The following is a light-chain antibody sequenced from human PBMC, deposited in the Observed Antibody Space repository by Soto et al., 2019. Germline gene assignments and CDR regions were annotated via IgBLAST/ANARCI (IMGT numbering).Light chain of an antibody. Sequence: QSALTQPASVSGSPGQSITISCTGTSSDVGGYNCVSWYQQHPGKAPKLMIYEVSNRPSGVSNRFSGSKSGNTASLTISGLQAEDEADYYCSSYTSSSTVFGTGTKLTVL. CDR1: SSDVGGYNC. CDR3: SSYTSSSTV. CDR2: EVS. J-gene: IGLJ1*01. V-gene: IGLV2-14*01.